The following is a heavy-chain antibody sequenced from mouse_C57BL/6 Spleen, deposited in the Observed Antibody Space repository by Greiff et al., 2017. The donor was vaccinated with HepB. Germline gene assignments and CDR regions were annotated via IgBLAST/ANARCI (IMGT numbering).Heavy chain of an antibody. Sequence: VQLQQSGPVLVKPGASVKMSCKASGYTFTDYYMNWVKQSHGKSLEWIGVINPYNGGTSYNQKFKGKATLTVDKSSSTAYMELNSLTSEDSAVYYCAREGTSYYGRAWFAYWGQGTLVTVSA. D-gene: IGHD1-1*01. V-gene: IGHV1-19*01. CDR2: INPYNGGT. J-gene: IGHJ3*01. CDR1: GYTFTDYY. CDR3: AREGTSYYGRAWFAY.